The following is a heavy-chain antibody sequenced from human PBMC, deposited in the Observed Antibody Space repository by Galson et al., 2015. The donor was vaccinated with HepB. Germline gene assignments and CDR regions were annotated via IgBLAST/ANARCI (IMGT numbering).Heavy chain of an antibody. V-gene: IGHV3-23*01. CDR2: ISGSGGTT. J-gene: IGHJ6*02. CDR1: GFPFSTYT. Sequence: SLRLSCAASGFPFSTYTMSWVRQAPGKGLEWVSAISGSGGTTYYADSVRGRFTISRDNTKRTLYLQMNRLRGEDTALYYCAKDRNSTSPGTYGMDVCGQGTPVTVFS. D-gene: IGHD6-6*01. CDR3: AKDRNSTSPGTYGMDV.